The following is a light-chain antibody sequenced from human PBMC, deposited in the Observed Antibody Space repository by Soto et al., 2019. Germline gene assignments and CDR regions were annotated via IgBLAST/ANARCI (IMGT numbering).Light chain of an antibody. CDR1: QPISIY. CDR2: SAS. V-gene: IGKV1-27*01. CDR3: QKYNSVPFS. Sequence: DIQMTQSPSYLSASVGDRVSISCRASQPISIYLAWYQQKPGMVPQLLIYSASTLQSGVPSRFSASGSGTNFTLTISSLQPGDVTTYFCQKYNSVPFSFGPGTKVDLK. J-gene: IGKJ3*01.